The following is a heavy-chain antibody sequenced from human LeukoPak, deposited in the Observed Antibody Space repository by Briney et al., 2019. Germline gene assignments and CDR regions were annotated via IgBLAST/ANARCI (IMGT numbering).Heavy chain of an antibody. CDR1: GFTFSDYY. D-gene: IGHD3-10*01. J-gene: IGHJ4*02. V-gene: IGHV3-11*06. Sequence: PGGSLRLSCAASGFTFSDYYMSWIRQALERGLECVSHISSSGSTNYADSVKGRFTISRDNAKNSLYLQMNSLRAEDTAVYYCARGSGGDGDALYYFDYWGQGTLVTVYS. CDR3: ARGSGGDGDALYYFDY. CDR2: ISSSGST.